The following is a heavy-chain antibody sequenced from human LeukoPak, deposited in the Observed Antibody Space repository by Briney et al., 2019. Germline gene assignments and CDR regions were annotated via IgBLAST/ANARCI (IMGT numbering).Heavy chain of an antibody. D-gene: IGHD1-20*01. J-gene: IGHJ5*02. CDR2: MNPNSGDT. Sequence: ASVKVSCKASGYTFTTYDITWVRQATGQGLEWMGWMNPNSGDTAYAQKLQGRVTMTTDTSTSTAYMELRSLRSDDTAVYYCARAITGTTVWFDPWGQGTLVTVSS. CDR3: ARAITGTTVWFDP. CDR1: GYTFTTYD. V-gene: IGHV1-8*01.